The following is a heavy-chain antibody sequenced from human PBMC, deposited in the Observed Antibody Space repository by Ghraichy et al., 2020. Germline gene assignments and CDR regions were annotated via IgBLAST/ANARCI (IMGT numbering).Heavy chain of an antibody. D-gene: IGHD7-27*01. Sequence: GGSLRLSCADTGFIFSTYAMSWVRQAPGKGLEWVAAISGSGGRTYYADSVKGRFTISRDKSKSTVYVQMISLRADDTAVYYCATRAANWGFFDYWGQGTLVTVSS. V-gene: IGHV3-23*01. J-gene: IGHJ4*02. CDR1: GFIFSTYA. CDR2: ISGSGGRT. CDR3: ATRAANWGFFDY.